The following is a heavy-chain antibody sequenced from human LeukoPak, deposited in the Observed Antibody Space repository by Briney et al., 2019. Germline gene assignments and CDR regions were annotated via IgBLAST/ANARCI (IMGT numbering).Heavy chain of an antibody. D-gene: IGHD6-6*01. V-gene: IGHV3-9*01. CDR3: ARERYSSSSGY. J-gene: IGHJ4*02. CDR1: GFTFDDYA. Sequence: GRSLRLSCAASGFTFDDYAMHWVRQAPGKGLEWVSGLSWNSGSIGYADSVKGRFTISRDNSKNTLYLQMNSLRAEDTAVYYCARERYSSSSGYWGQGTLVTVSS. CDR2: LSWNSGSI.